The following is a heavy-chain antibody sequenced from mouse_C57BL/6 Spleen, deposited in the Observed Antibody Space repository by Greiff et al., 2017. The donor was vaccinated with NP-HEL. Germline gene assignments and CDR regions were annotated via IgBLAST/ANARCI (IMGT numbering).Heavy chain of an antibody. CDR1: GFTFSSYG. D-gene: IGHD1-1*01. CDR3: ARRLRYAMDY. CDR2: ISSGGSYT. J-gene: IGHJ4*01. Sequence: EVQVVESGGDLVKPGGSLKLSCAASGFTFSSYGMSWVRQTPDKRLEWVATISSGGSYTYYPDSVKGRFTISRDNAKNTLYLQMSSLKSEDTAMYYCARRLRYAMDYWGQGTSVTVSS. V-gene: IGHV5-6*01.